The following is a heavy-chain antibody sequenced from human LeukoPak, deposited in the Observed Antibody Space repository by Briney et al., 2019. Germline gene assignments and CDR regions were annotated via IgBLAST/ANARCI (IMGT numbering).Heavy chain of an antibody. J-gene: IGHJ4*02. CDR1: GFTFSSYV. V-gene: IGHV3-30-3*01. CDR3: ARDQCSGANCQVALDY. Sequence: GGSLRLSCAASGFTFSSYVMHWVRQAPGKGLEWVAIISYDGSTKYYADSVKGRFTISRDNSKNTLFLQMNRLRAEDTAVYYCARDQCSGANCQVALDYWGQGTLVTVSS. D-gene: IGHD2-15*01. CDR2: ISYDGSTK.